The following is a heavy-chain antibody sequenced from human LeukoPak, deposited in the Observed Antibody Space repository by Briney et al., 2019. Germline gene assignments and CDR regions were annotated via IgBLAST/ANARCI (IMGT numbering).Heavy chain of an antibody. Sequence: SQALSLTCTVSGGSISSGSYYWSWIRQPPGKGLEWIGYIYYSGSTYYNPSLKSRVTISVDTSKNQFSLKLSSVTAADTAVYYCASLDCSSTSCYLDYWGQGTLVTVSS. V-gene: IGHV4-30-4*08. J-gene: IGHJ4*02. D-gene: IGHD2-2*01. CDR1: GGSISSGSYY. CDR2: IYYSGST. CDR3: ASLDCSSTSCYLDY.